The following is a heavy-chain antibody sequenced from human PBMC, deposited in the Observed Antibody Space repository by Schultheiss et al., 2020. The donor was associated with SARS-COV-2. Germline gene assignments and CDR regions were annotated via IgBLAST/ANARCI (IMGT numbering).Heavy chain of an antibody. D-gene: IGHD5-18*01. CDR2: ISSSSSSI. V-gene: IGHV3-48*02. Sequence: GGSLRLSCAASGFTFSSYGMHWVRQAPGKGLEWVAYISSSSSSIYYADSVKDRFTISRDNAKNSLYLHMNSLTDEDTATYYCATVKGLQEWFISDFWGQGTLVTVSS. CDR1: GFTFSSYG. J-gene: IGHJ4*02. CDR3: ATVKGLQEWFISDF.